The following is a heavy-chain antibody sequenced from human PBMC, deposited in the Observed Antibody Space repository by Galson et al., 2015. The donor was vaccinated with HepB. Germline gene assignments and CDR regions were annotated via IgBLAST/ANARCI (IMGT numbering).Heavy chain of an antibody. V-gene: IGHV3-74*01. CDR1: GFTFSPYW. CDR3: VRDGDIGDYALDY. D-gene: IGHD4-17*01. J-gene: IGHJ4*02. Sequence: SLRLSCAASGFTFSPYWMHWVRQVPGKGLVWVSRINADGSSTTYADSVKGRFTISRDNAKNTLYLEMNSLRAKDTGVYYCVRDGDIGDYALDYWGPGILVTVSS. CDR2: INADGSST.